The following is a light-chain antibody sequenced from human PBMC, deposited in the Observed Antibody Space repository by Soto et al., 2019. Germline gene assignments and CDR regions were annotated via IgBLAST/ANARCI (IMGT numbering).Light chain of an antibody. Sequence: EIVMTQSPATLSVSPGERATLSCRASQSVSSNFAWYQQNPGQAPRLLMYGASTRATGIPDRFSGSGSGTEFTLTISSLQSEDFAVYYCQQHNNWPPWTFGQGTKVEIK. CDR2: GAS. V-gene: IGKV3-15*01. J-gene: IGKJ1*01. CDR3: QQHNNWPPWT. CDR1: QSVSSN.